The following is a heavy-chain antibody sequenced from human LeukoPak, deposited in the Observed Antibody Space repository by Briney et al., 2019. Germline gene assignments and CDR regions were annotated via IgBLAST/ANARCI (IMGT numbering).Heavy chain of an antibody. CDR3: ARAMGRDQSPYYHYYMDV. Sequence: GGSLRLSCLTSGFTFSSYSMNWVRQAPGKGLEWVSYIGTTITTIYYADSVKGRFTVSRDNAKNSLYLQMNGLRAEDTAVYYCARAMGRDQSPYYHYYMDVWGKGTTVTVSS. CDR2: IGTTITTI. J-gene: IGHJ6*03. V-gene: IGHV3-48*04. D-gene: IGHD3-10*01. CDR1: GFTFSSYS.